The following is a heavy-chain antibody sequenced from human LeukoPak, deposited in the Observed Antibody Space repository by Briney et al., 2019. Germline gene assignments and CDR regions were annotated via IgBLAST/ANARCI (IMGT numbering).Heavy chain of an antibody. CDR2: IRSKASNYAT. Sequence: GGSLRLSCVASGFTFSDSTMHWVRQASGKGLEWVGHIRSKASNYATTYAAPVKGRFTISRDDSKNTAYLQINSLKTEDTAIYYCTRHERDCSGGRCSDYWGQGTPVTVSS. CDR1: GFTFSDST. CDR3: TRHERDCSGGRCSDY. D-gene: IGHD2-15*01. V-gene: IGHV3-73*01. J-gene: IGHJ4*02.